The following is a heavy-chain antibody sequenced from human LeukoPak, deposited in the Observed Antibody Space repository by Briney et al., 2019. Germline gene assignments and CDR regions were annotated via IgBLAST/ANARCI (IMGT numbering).Heavy chain of an antibody. Sequence: GGSLRLSCAASGFTFSSYSMNWVRQAPGKGLEWVSSISSSSSYIYYADSVKGRFTISRDNAKNSLYLQMNSLRAEDTAVYYCARGPGGGYYDSSGYYEGWDYWGQGTLVTVSS. CDR3: ARGPGGGYYDSSGYYEGWDY. D-gene: IGHD3-22*01. V-gene: IGHV3-21*01. J-gene: IGHJ4*02. CDR2: ISSSSSYI. CDR1: GFTFSSYS.